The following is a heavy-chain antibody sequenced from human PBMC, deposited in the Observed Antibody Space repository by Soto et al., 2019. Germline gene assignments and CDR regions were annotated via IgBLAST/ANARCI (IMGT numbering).Heavy chain of an antibody. CDR2: INPNSGAT. Sequence: QVQLVQSGAEVKKPGASVKVSCKASGYTFTANYLHWVRQAPGQGLEWMGWINPNSGATNYAQRFRAGVTMTRDTSISTAYMWLSRLTFDATAVYYCAREITSSWMDVWGQGTTVTVCS. V-gene: IGHV1-2*02. J-gene: IGHJ6*02. CDR3: AREITSSWMDV. CDR1: GYTFTANY. D-gene: IGHD6-13*01.